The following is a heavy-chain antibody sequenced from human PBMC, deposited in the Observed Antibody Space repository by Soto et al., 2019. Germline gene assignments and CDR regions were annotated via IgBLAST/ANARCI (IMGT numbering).Heavy chain of an antibody. CDR2: INPNSGGT. Sequence: ASVKVSCKASGYTFTGYYMHRVRQAPGQGLEWMGWINPNSGGTNYAQKFQGRVTMTRDTSISTAYMELSRLRSDDTAVYYCARDRAYYYGSGSYYMGYYYYYGMDVWGQGTTVTVSS. CDR1: GYTFTGYY. D-gene: IGHD3-10*01. J-gene: IGHJ6*02. V-gene: IGHV1-2*02. CDR3: ARDRAYYYGSGSYYMGYYYYYGMDV.